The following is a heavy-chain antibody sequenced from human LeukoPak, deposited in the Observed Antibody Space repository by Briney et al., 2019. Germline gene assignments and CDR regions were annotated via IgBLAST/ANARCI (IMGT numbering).Heavy chain of an antibody. V-gene: IGHV1-2*02. J-gene: IGHJ4*02. D-gene: IGHD6-13*01. CDR1: GYTFTGYY. CDR3: ARVQHLDY. CDR2: INPYNAYT. Sequence: EASVKVSCKASGYTFTGYYIHWVRQAPGQGLEWMGWINPYNAYTHYAQKFQGRVTMTRDTSISTVYIELSSLTSDDTAVYYCARVQHLDYWGQGTLVTVSS.